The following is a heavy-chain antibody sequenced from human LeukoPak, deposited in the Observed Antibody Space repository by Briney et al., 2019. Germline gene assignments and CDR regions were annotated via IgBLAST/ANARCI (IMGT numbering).Heavy chain of an antibody. CDR1: GGTFSSYA. CDR3: ASSSGYDFWRALRNWFDP. D-gene: IGHD3-3*01. J-gene: IGHJ5*02. CDR2: IIPIFGTA. V-gene: IGHV1-69*01. Sequence: SVKVSCKATGGTFSSYAISWVRQAPGQGLEWMGGIIPIFGTANYAQKFQGRVTITADESTSTAYMELSSLRSEDTAVYYCASSSGYDFWRALRNWFDPWGQGTLVTVSS.